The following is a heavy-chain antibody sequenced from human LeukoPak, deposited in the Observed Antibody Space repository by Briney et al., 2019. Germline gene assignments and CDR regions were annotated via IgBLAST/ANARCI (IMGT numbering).Heavy chain of an antibody. V-gene: IGHV3-7*01. J-gene: IGHJ4*02. CDR3: GRLPPNVWYAIDS. Sequence: GGSLRLSCVASDFTFDFYWMTWVRQAPGKGLEWLANILPDGSQKYYVDSVKGRFTISRDNPKNSLYLKINNLRAEDTAVYYCGRLPPNVWYAIDSWGKGTLVTVSS. D-gene: IGHD2-2*01. CDR1: DFTFDFYW. CDR2: ILPDGSQK.